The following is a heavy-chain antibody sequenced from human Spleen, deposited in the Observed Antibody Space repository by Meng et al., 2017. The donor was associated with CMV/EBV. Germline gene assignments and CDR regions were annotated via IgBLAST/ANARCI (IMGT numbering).Heavy chain of an antibody. J-gene: IGHJ5*02. CDR1: GFSLSTSGVG. CDR2: IYWDDDK. Sequence: QLTLKESGPTLVKPNQTLPLTCTFSGFSLSTSGVGVGWIRQPPGKALEWLALIYWDDDKRYSPSLKSRLTITKDTSKNQVVLTMTNMDPVDTATYYCAHYGDPNWFDPWGQGTLVTVSS. D-gene: IGHD4-17*01. V-gene: IGHV2-5*02. CDR3: AHYGDPNWFDP.